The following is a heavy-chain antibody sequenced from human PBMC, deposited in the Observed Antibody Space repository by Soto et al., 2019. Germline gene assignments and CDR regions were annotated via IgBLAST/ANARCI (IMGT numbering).Heavy chain of an antibody. Sequence: EVQLLESGGGLVQPGGSLRLSCAASGFTFSSYAMSWVRQAPGKGLEWVSAISGSGGSTYYADSVKGRFTISRDNSKNTLYLQMNSPRAEDTAVYYCAKDRQWLVRFYYYGMDVWGQGTTVTVSS. D-gene: IGHD6-19*01. CDR3: AKDRQWLVRFYYYGMDV. V-gene: IGHV3-23*01. CDR2: ISGSGGST. J-gene: IGHJ6*02. CDR1: GFTFSSYA.